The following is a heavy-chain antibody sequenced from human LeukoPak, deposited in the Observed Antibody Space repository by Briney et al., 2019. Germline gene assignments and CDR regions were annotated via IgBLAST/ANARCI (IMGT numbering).Heavy chain of an antibody. J-gene: IGHJ5*02. CDR3: VRARGVVVPAAPNGIWFDP. V-gene: IGHV1-46*01. CDR1: GYTLTSYY. CDR2: INPSGGST. Sequence: ASVKVSCKASGYTLTSYYMHWVRQAPGQGLEWMGIINPSGGSTSYAQKFQGRVTMTRDMSTSTVYMELSSLRSEDTAVYYCVRARGVVVPAAPNGIWFDPWGQGTLATVSS. D-gene: IGHD2-2*01.